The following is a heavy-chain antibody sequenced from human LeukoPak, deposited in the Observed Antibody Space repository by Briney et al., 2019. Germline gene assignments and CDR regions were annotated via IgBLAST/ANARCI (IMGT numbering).Heavy chain of an antibody. D-gene: IGHD5-12*01. Sequence: GGSLRLSCAASGLTVSRNYMSWVRQAPGKGLEWVSAMNNGPGATFYRDSVRGRFTISRDDSKSTLYLQMNSLRAEDTGTYYCAKTHYDLLDVWGQGTTVTVSS. CDR2: MNNGPGAT. CDR3: AKTHYDLLDV. V-gene: IGHV3-23*01. CDR1: GLTVSRNY. J-gene: IGHJ6*02.